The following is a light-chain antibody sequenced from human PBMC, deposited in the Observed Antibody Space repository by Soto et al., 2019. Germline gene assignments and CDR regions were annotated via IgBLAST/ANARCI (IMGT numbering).Light chain of an antibody. J-gene: IGKJ4*01. V-gene: IGKV3-15*01. CDR2: GAS. CDR3: QQYNNWTLT. Sequence: EIVMTQSPATLSVSPGQRATLSCRASHSVSSDLAWYQQRPGQVPRLLMYGASTRATGIPARFSGSGSGTEFTLTIDSLQSEDSAVYYCQQYNNWTLTFGGGTKVDIX. CDR1: HSVSSD.